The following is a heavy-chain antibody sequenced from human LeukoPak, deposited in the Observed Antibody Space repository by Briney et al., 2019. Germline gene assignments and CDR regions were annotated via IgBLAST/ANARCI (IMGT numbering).Heavy chain of an antibody. CDR3: VKDGGYSGYETFGY. CDR2: ISSNGGST. CDR1: GFTFSRYA. J-gene: IGHJ4*02. Sequence: GGSLRLSCSASGFTFSRYAMHWVRQAPGKGLEYVSAISSNGGSTYYADPVKGRFTISRDNSKNTLYLQMGSLRAEGTAVYYCVKDGGYSGYETFGYWGQGTLVTVSS. V-gene: IGHV3-64D*06. D-gene: IGHD5-12*01.